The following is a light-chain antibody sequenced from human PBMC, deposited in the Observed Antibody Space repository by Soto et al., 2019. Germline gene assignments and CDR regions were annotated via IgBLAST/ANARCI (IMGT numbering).Light chain of an antibody. CDR2: SND. J-gene: IGLJ2*01. CDR3: SANDDSLGGPV. CDR1: NSNVETNY. V-gene: IGLV1-47*02. Sequence: QAVVTQPPSASGTPGQRVTISCSGSNSNVETNYVYWYQQVAGTAPKLLIYSNDQRPSGVPDRFSASKSGTSASLDISGLRSEDEADYYCSANDDSLGGPVFGGGTQLTVL.